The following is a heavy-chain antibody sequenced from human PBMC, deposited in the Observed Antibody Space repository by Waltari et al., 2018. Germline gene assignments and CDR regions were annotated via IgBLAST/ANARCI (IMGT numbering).Heavy chain of an antibody. CDR1: GFVFSTFG. J-gene: IGHJ4*02. D-gene: IGHD5-18*01. CDR2: ISYDGSNK. Sequence: QVQLVESGGGVVQPGRSLRLSCAASGFVFSTFGMHWVSQAPGKGLEWVAVISYDGSNKYYSDSVKGRFTIARDNSKNTLSLLMNSLRIEDTAVYYCAKPQANRGYTYDPIHFDSWGQGTLVTVSS. V-gene: IGHV3-30*18. CDR3: AKPQANRGYTYDPIHFDS.